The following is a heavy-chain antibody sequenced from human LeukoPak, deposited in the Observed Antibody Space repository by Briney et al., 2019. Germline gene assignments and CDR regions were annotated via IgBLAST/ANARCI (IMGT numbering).Heavy chain of an antibody. J-gene: IGHJ4*02. CDR1: GFTFSNYW. Sequence: GGSLRLSCAASGFTFSNYWMQWVRQAPRKGLVWVSHINSDGSDTTYADSVKGRFTISRDNAKNTLYLQMNSLRAEDTAVYYCVRDNYGVDYWGQGTLVTVSS. CDR2: INSDGSDT. V-gene: IGHV3-74*01. D-gene: IGHD4-11*01. CDR3: VRDNYGVDY.